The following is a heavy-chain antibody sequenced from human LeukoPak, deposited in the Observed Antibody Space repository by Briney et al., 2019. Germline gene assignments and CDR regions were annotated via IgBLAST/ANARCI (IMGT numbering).Heavy chain of an antibody. D-gene: IGHD4-23*01. V-gene: IGHV4-30-4*01. Sequence: SETLSLTCTVSGGSISSGDYYWSWIRQPPGKGLEWIGYIHYSGSTHYNPSLKSRVTISVDTSKNQFSLTLTSVTAADTAVYYCARAPDYGANDYWGQGTLVTVSS. J-gene: IGHJ4*02. CDR2: IHYSGST. CDR1: GGSISSGDYY. CDR3: ARAPDYGANDY.